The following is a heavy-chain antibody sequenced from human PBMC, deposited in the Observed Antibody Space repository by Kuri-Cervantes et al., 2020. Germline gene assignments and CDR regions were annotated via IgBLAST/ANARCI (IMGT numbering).Heavy chain of an antibody. D-gene: IGHD3-3*01. Sequence: GESLKISCASSGFTFSNYWMSWVRQVPGKGLEWVSSYSGTSGSIYYADYVKGRFTISRDNSKNTLYLQMNSLRAEDTAVYYCAKDLTTTGTYYEDYWGQGTLVTVSS. V-gene: IGHV3-23*01. CDR3: AKDLTTTGTYYEDY. CDR2: YSGTSGSI. J-gene: IGHJ4*02. CDR1: GFTFSNYW.